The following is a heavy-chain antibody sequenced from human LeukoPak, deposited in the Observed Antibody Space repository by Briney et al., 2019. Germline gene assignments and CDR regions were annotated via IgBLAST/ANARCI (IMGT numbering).Heavy chain of an antibody. J-gene: IGHJ4*02. CDR1: GFTLRNYA. Sequence: GGSLRLSCTASGFTLRNYAMSWVRQAPGKGLVWISAADGSGASTYYADSVRGRFAVSRDNSKNTLYLQMSNLRAEDTAVYYCAKDCPNGFDYWGQGTLVTVSS. CDR2: ADGSGAST. CDR3: AKDCPNGFDY. V-gene: IGHV3-23*01.